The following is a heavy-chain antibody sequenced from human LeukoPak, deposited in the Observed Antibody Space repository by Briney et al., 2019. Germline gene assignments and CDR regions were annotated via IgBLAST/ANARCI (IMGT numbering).Heavy chain of an antibody. Sequence: ASVKVSCKASGYTFTGYYMHWVRQAPGQGLEWMGRINPNSGGTNYARKFQGRVTMTRDTSISTAYMELSRLRSDDTAVYYCARGLGRITMIVVVPRFDPWGQGTLVTVSS. V-gene: IGHV1-2*06. J-gene: IGHJ5*02. CDR2: INPNSGGT. CDR3: ARGLGRITMIVVVPRFDP. CDR1: GYTFTGYY. D-gene: IGHD3-22*01.